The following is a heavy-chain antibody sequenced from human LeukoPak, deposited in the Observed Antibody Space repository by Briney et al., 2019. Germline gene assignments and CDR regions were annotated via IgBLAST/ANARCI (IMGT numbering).Heavy chain of an antibody. CDR1: GFTFSSYW. V-gene: IGHV3-74*01. D-gene: IGHD3-3*01. CDR2: ITSAGSST. CDR3: AREQANSYYDFWSGQNSLLDY. J-gene: IGHJ4*02. Sequence: GGSLRLSCAASGFTFSSYWMHWVRHAPGKGLVWVSRITSAGSSTSYADSVKGRFTISRDNAKNTLYLQMNSLRAEDTAVYYCAREQANSYYDFWSGQNSLLDYWGQGTLVTVSS.